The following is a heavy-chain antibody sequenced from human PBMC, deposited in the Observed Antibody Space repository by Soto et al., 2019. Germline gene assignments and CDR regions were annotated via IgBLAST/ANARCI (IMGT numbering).Heavy chain of an antibody. CDR1: GGSFSGYY. V-gene: IGHV4-34*01. D-gene: IGHD6-13*01. J-gene: IGHJ4*02. CDR3: ARDVEGIAAAGHFDY. Sequence: TLSLTCAVYGGSFSGYYWSWIRQPPGKGLEWIGEINHSGSTNYNPSLKSRVTISVDTSKNQFSLKLSSATAADTAVYYCARDVEGIAAAGHFDYWGQGTLVTVSS. CDR2: INHSGST.